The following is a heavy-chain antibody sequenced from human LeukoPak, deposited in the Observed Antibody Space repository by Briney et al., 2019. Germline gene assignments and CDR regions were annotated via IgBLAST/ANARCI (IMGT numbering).Heavy chain of an antibody. CDR2: INWNGGNT. V-gene: IGHV3-20*04. CDR1: GFTFSSYA. CDR3: ARVASNYDFDY. J-gene: IGHJ4*02. Sequence: GGSLRLSCAASGFTFSSYAMHWVRQAPGKGLEWVSGINWNGGNTGYADSVKGRFTISRDNAQNSLYLQMNSLRAEDTALYYCARVASNYDFDYWGQGTLVSVSS. D-gene: IGHD4-11*01.